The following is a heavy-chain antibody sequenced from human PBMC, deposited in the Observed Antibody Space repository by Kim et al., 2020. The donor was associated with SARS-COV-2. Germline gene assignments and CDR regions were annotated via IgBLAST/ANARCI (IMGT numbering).Heavy chain of an antibody. CDR1: LFHFSTHN. J-gene: IGHJ4*02. V-gene: IGHV3-21*01. CDR3: ARDRYSNYDDFAFAY. CDR2: IDWSGTKV. Sequence: GGSLRLSCAGSLFHFSTHNMNWVRQAPGKGLEWVSSIDWSGTKVSYAESLKGRFTISRDNAKNSLFLQMHSLRAEDTGVYYFARDRYSNYDDFAFAYWGQGVLVTVPS. D-gene: IGHD4-4*01.